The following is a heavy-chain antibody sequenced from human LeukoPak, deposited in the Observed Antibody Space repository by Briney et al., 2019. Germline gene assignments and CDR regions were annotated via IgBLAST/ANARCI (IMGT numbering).Heavy chain of an antibody. CDR2: INPNNGGT. D-gene: IGHD2-21*01. CDR1: GYSFTGYE. V-gene: IGHV1-2*02. J-gene: IGHJ4*02. CDR3: AREDSGGDCLGY. Sequence: ASVKVSCKASGYSFTGYEMHWVRQAPGQGLEWTGWINPNNGGTNYAQKFQGRVTMTRDTSISTAYMELSRLTSDDTAVYYCAREDSGGDCLGYWGQGTLVTVSS.